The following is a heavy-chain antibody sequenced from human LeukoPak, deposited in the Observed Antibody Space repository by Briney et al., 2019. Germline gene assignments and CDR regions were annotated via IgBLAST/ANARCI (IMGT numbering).Heavy chain of an antibody. J-gene: IGHJ4*02. CDR1: GGSISSYY. V-gene: IGHV4-59*01. D-gene: IGHD5-18*01. CDR3: ARAGGVDTAMDANFDY. Sequence: SETLSLTCTVSGGSISSYYWSWIRQPPGKGLEWNGYIYYNGGTNYNPSLRSRVTISVDTSKNHFSLRLSSVTAADTAMYYCARAGGVDTAMDANFDYWGQGTLVTVSS. CDR2: IYYNGGT.